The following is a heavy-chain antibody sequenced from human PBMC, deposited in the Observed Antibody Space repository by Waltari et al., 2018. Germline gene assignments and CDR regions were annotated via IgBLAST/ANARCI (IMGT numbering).Heavy chain of an antibody. J-gene: IGHJ4*02. D-gene: IGHD3-10*01. CDR1: GGSVSSPASY. Sequence: QLQLQESGPALVRPSATLSLSCTVSGGSVSSPASYWSWVRQSPGKGLEWIETIYYSGSTSYNPSLKSRVTISIDTSKNQLSLELTSVTAADTAIYYCASHLWYRDLSRVAFDFWGQGTLVAVSS. CDR2: IYYSGST. V-gene: IGHV4-39*07. CDR3: ASHLWYRDLSRVAFDF.